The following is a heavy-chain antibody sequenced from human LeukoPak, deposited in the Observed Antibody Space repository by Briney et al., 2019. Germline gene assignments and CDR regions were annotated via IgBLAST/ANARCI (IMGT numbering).Heavy chain of an antibody. CDR3: ARVSGYSYGQ. CDR2: ISSNGSST. CDR1: GFPFTTYA. D-gene: IGHD5-18*01. Sequence: GGSLRLSCVASGFPFTTYAMHWVRQAPGKGLEYVSGISSNGSSTNYADSVEGRFTISRDNSKNTLYLRMGSLRLEDMAVYYCARVSGYSYGQWGQGTLVTVSS. J-gene: IGHJ4*02. V-gene: IGHV3-64*02.